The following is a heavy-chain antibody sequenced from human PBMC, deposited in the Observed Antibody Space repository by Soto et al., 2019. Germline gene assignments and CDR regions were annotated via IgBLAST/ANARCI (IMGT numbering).Heavy chain of an antibody. CDR2: IYYSGST. Sequence: QVQLQESGPGLVKPSETLSLTCTVSGGSISSYYWSWIRQPPGKGLEWIGYIYYSGSTNYNPSLKSRVTISVDTSKNQFSLKLSSVTAADTAVYYCARGDTTVVTPGYWGQGTLVTVSS. CDR3: ARGDTTVVTPGY. CDR1: GGSISSYY. D-gene: IGHD4-17*01. J-gene: IGHJ4*02. V-gene: IGHV4-59*01.